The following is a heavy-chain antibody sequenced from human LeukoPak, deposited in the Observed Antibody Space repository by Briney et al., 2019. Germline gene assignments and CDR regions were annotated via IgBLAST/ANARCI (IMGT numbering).Heavy chain of an antibody. CDR1: GYTFTTYY. CDR2: INPSGGST. CDR3: VREREETYGSGSYTFDH. V-gene: IGHV1-46*01. J-gene: IGHJ4*02. D-gene: IGHD3-10*01. Sequence: ASVKVSCKASGYTFTTYYIHWVRQAPGQGLAWMGIINPSGGSTTYAQKFQGRVTMTRDTSTRTVYLELSSLRSEDTAVYYCVREREETYGSGSYTFDHWGQGTLVTVSS.